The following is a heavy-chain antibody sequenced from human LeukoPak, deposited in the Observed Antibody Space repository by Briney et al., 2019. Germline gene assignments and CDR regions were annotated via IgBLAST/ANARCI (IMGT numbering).Heavy chain of an antibody. D-gene: IGHD5-12*01. V-gene: IGHV3-30*04. J-gene: IGHJ4*02. CDR2: ISYDGSNK. CDR1: GFTFNSYA. CDR3: ARGVATIRDTFDY. Sequence: GMSLRLSCAASGFTFNSYAMHWVRQAPGKGLEWVAVISYDGSNKYYADSVKGRFTISRDNSKSTLYLQMNNLRAEDTAVYYCARGVATIRDTFDYWGQGTLVTVSS.